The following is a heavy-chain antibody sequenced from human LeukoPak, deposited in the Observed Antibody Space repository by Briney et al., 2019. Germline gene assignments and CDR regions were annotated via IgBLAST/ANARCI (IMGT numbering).Heavy chain of an antibody. V-gene: IGHV1-18*04. CDR1: GYTFTSYG. CDR3: ARGAARGEDRFDS. J-gene: IGHJ4*02. CDR2: ISAYNGNT. Sequence: GASVTVSCKASGYTFTSYGISWVRQAPGQGLEWMGWISAYNGNTNYAQKLHGRATMTTDTSTSTAYMEPGSMRSDDPAMYYCARGAARGEDRFDSWGQGTLVTVSS. D-gene: IGHD3-16*01.